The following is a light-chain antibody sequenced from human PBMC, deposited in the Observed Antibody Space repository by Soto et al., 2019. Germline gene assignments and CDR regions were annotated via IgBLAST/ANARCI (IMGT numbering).Light chain of an antibody. J-gene: IGLJ1*01. CDR2: EGS. Sequence: VLTQPASVSGSPGQSITISCTGTSSDVGSYNLVSWYQQHPGKAPKLMIYEGSKRPSGVSNRFSGSKSGNTASLTISGLQAEDEADYCCCSYAGSSTYVFGTGTKVTVL. V-gene: IGLV2-23*01. CDR3: CSYAGSSTYV. CDR1: SSDVGSYNL.